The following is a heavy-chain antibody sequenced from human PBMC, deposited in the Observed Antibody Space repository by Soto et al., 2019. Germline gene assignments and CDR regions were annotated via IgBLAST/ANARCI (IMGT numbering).Heavy chain of an antibody. CDR1: GLKFSIYA. CDR2: VRGNGDPP. Sequence: GGSLPVSCSPSGLKFSIYAMHWVRQAPGKGLEYVSGVRGNGDPPFYADSVKGRFTISRDNSKNTLYLQMSGLSADDTAVYYCVKSRGGNNFDFFDWGQGAMVTVSS. J-gene: IGHJ4*02. D-gene: IGHD5-12*01. CDR3: VKSRGGNNFDFFD. V-gene: IGHV3-64D*06.